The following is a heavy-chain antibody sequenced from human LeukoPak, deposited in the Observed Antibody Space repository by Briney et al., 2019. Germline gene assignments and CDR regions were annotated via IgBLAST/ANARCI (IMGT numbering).Heavy chain of an antibody. D-gene: IGHD3-16*01. CDR2: IWYDGSNK. Sequence: PGGSLRLSCAASGFTFSSYGMHWVRQAPGKGLEWVAVIWYDGSNKYYADSVKGRFTISRDNSKNTLYLQMNSLRAEDTAVYYCARVGGEGAPPWPVDYWGQGTLVTVSS. J-gene: IGHJ4*02. V-gene: IGHV3-33*01. CDR3: ARVGGEGAPPWPVDY. CDR1: GFTFSSYG.